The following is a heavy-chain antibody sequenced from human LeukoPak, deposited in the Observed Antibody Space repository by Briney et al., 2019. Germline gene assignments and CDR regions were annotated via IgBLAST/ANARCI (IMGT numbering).Heavy chain of an antibody. CDR1: GFTFSGYS. V-gene: IGHV3-48*02. CDR3: VRKSSYGFNI. CDR2: ISSTSSII. Sequence: GGSLRLSCGASGFTFSGYSMNWVRQAPGKGLEWVSYISSTSSIISYADSVKGRFTISRDNAKNSLYLQMNSLRDEDTAVYYCVRKSSYGFNIWGQGTMVTVSS. J-gene: IGHJ3*02.